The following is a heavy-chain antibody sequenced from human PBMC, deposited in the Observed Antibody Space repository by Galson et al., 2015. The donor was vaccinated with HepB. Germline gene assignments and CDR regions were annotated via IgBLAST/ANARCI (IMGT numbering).Heavy chain of an antibody. V-gene: IGHV3-9*01. D-gene: IGHD3-10*01. J-gene: IGHJ6*02. CDR3: AKDKGTYYGSGRVSGMDV. Sequence: SLRLSCAVSGFTFDDYAMHWVRQAPGKGLEWVSGITWNSGSIGYADSVKGRFTISRDNAKNSLHLQMNSLRAEDTALYYCAKDKGTYYGSGRVSGMDVWGQGTTVTVSS. CDR2: ITWNSGSI. CDR1: GFTFDDYA.